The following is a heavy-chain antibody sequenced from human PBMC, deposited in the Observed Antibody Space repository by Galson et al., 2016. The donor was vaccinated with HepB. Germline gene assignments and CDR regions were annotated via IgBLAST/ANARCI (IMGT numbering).Heavy chain of an antibody. J-gene: IGHJ6*02. CDR1: GYTFISSP. D-gene: IGHD2-15*01. CDR2: INTDIGDT. CDR3: ARSGHCSGGACYNSYGMDV. Sequence: SVKVSCKASGYTFISSPISWVRQAPGQGLEWMGWINTDIGDTVSAQKLQGRVTMTTDTSTDTAYMELTSLRSDDTAVYYCARSGHCSGGACYNSYGMDVWGQGTSVTVSS. V-gene: IGHV1-18*04.